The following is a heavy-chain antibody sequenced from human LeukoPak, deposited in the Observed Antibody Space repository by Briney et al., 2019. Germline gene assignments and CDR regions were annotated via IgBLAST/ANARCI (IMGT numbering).Heavy chain of an antibody. Sequence: ASVKVSCKASGYTFTSYYMHWVRQAPGQGLEWMGIINPSGGSTSYAQKFQGRVTMTRDMSTSTVYMELSSLRSEDTAVYYCARGVVVTAFDYYMDVWGKGTTVTISS. CDR3: ARGVVVTAFDYYMDV. CDR2: INPSGGST. J-gene: IGHJ6*03. CDR1: GYTFTSYY. V-gene: IGHV1-46*01. D-gene: IGHD2-21*02.